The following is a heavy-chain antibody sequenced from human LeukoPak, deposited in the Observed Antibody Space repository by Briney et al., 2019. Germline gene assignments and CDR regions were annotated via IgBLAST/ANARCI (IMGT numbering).Heavy chain of an antibody. CDR3: ARDLPYYDSSGYSDY. CDR1: GFTFSSYW. V-gene: IGHV3-7*01. J-gene: IGHJ4*02. CDR2: IKQGGSEK. D-gene: IGHD3-22*01. Sequence: GGSLRLSCAASGFTFSSYWMSWVRQAPGKGLEWVANIKQGGSEKYYVDSVKGRFTISRDNAKNSLYLQMNSLRAEDTAVYYCARDLPYYDSSGYSDYWGQGTLVTVSS.